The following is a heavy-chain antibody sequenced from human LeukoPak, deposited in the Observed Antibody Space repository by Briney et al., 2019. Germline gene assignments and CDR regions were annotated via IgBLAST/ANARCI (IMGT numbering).Heavy chain of an antibody. CDR2: MNPNSGNT. J-gene: IGHJ5*02. D-gene: IGHD1-26*01. CDR1: GYTFTSYD. CDR3: ARSGIGSLRELFGDWFDP. Sequence: ASVKVSCKASGYTFTSYDVSWVRQATGQGLEWMGWMNPNSGNTGYTQKFQGRVTMTRNTSIRTTYMELSSLTSEDTAVYYCARSGIGSLRELFGDWFDPWGQGTLVTVSS. V-gene: IGHV1-8*01.